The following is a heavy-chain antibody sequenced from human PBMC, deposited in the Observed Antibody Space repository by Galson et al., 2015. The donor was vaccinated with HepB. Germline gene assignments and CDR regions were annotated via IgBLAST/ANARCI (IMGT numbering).Heavy chain of an antibody. CDR3: AKDGLSSGWSDGWFDP. CDR1: GFTFSDAW. D-gene: IGHD3-3*01. CDR2: ISGSGGST. Sequence: SLRLSCAASGFTFSDAWMTWVRQAPGKGLEWVSAISGSGGSTYYADSVKGRFTISRDNSKNTLYLQMNSLGAEDTAVYYCAKDGLSSGWSDGWFDPWGQGTLVTVSS. J-gene: IGHJ5*02. V-gene: IGHV3-23*01.